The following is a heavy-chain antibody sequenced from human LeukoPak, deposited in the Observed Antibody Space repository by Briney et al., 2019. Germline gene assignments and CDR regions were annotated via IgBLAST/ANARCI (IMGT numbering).Heavy chain of an antibody. D-gene: IGHD2-15*01. CDR3: ATIVVVAPGRWFDP. V-gene: IGHV4-34*01. Sequence: SETLSLTCAVYGGSFSGYYWSWIRQPPGKGLEWIGEINNSGSTNYNPSLKSRVTISVDTSKNQFSLKLSSVTAADTAVYYCATIVVVAPGRWFDPWGQGTLVTVSS. J-gene: IGHJ5*02. CDR2: INNSGST. CDR1: GGSFSGYY.